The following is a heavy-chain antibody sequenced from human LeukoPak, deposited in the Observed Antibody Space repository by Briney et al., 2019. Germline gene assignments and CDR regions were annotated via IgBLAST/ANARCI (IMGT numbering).Heavy chain of an antibody. Sequence: GGSLRLSCAASGFTFSSYAMGWVRQAPGKGLEWVSAISGSGGSTYYADSVKGRFTISRDNSKNTLYLQMNSLRAEDTAVYYCATRGWLVRGVDYWGQGTLVTVSS. CDR3: ATRGWLVRGVDY. CDR1: GFTFSSYA. J-gene: IGHJ4*02. CDR2: ISGSGGST. V-gene: IGHV3-23*01. D-gene: IGHD6-19*01.